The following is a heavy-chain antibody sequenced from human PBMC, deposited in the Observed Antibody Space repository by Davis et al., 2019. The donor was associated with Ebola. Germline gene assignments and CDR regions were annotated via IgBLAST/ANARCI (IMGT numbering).Heavy chain of an antibody. CDR1: GFTRSGAA. Sequence: SVTVSCKRSGFTRSGAAVQWVRQARGQRLESIGWIVVGSGDTNYAQKFQGRVTITRDMSTSSAYMELNSLTSEETAVYCCAAGGTGRADNWFDPWGQGTLVTVSS. CDR2: IVVGSGDT. V-gene: IGHV1-58*01. J-gene: IGHJ5*02. CDR3: AAGGTGRADNWFDP. D-gene: IGHD2-8*02.